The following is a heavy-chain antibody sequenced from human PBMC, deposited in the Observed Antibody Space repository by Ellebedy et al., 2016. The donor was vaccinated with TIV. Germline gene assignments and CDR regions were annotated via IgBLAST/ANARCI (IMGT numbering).Heavy chain of an antibody. CDR2: ISAYNGDT. V-gene: IGHV1-18*04. J-gene: IGHJ3*02. D-gene: IGHD3-3*01. CDR1: VYTFNSYG. Sequence: AASVKVSCKAPVYTFNSYGISWVRQAPAQGLAWMGWISAYNGDTKYAQKFQGRLTMTRHVPTTTVYMEMRSLRSDDTAVYYCARPDSWSGIYSRETNAFDIWGQGTMVTVSS. CDR3: ARPDSWSGIYSRETNAFDI.